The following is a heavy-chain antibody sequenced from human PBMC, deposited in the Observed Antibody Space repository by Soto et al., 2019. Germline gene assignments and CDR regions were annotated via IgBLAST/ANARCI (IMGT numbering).Heavy chain of an antibody. CDR2: INPNSGGT. Sequence: ASVKVSCKASGYTFTGYYMHWVRQAPGQGLEWMGWINPNSGGTNYAQKFQGWVTMTRGTSISTAYMELSRLRSDDTAVYYCARSLSHSNAFDIWGQGTMVTVSS. CDR1: GYTFTGYY. D-gene: IGHD6-13*01. V-gene: IGHV1-2*04. CDR3: ARSLSHSNAFDI. J-gene: IGHJ3*02.